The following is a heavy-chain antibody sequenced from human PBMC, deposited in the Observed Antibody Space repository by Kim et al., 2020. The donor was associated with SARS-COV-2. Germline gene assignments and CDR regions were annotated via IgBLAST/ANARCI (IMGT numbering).Heavy chain of an antibody. D-gene: IGHD2-2*01. J-gene: IGHJ3*02. V-gene: IGHV3-49*03. CDR2: IRSKAYGGTT. Sequence: GGSLRLSCTASGFTFGDYAMSWFRQAPGMGLEWVGFIRSKAYGGTTEYAASVKGRFTISRDDSKSIAYLQMNSLKTEDTAVYYCTRVGCSSTSCYYDRFEGEDAFDIWCQGTMVTVSS. CDR3: TRVGCSSTSCYYDRFEGEDAFDI. CDR1: GFTFGDYA.